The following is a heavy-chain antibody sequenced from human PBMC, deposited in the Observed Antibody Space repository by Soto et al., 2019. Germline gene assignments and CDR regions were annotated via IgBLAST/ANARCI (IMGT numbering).Heavy chain of an antibody. CDR3: ARDRGYSSSWFPYGMDV. V-gene: IGHV4-30-4*01. D-gene: IGHD6-13*01. CDR1: GGSISSGDYY. Sequence: SETLSLTCTVSGGSISSGDYYWSWIRQPPGKGLEWIGYIYYSGSTYYNPSLKSRVTISVDTSKNQFSLKLSSVTAADTAVYYCARDRGYSSSWFPYGMDVWGQGTTVTVSS. CDR2: IYYSGST. J-gene: IGHJ6*02.